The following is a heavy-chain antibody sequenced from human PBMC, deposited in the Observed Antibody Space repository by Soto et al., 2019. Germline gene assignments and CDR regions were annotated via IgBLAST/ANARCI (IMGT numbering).Heavy chain of an antibody. CDR3: ARAHRGYDFWSVDHWYFDL. Sequence: QVQLVQSGAEVKKPGASVKVSCKASGYTFTSYDINWVRQATGQGLEWMGWMNPNSGNTGYAQKFQGRVTMTRNTSISTAFMELSSLRSEDTPVYYCARAHRGYDFWSVDHWYFDLWGRGTLVTVSS. CDR1: GYTFTSYD. D-gene: IGHD3-3*01. CDR2: MNPNSGNT. J-gene: IGHJ2*01. V-gene: IGHV1-8*01.